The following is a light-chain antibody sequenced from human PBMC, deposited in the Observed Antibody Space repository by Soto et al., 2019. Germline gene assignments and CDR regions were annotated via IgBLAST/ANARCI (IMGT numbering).Light chain of an antibody. V-gene: IGKV1-39*01. J-gene: IGKJ4*01. CDR2: AAS. Sequence: DIQMTQSPSSLSASVGDRVTITCRASQSISNYLNWYQHKPGKAPRLLIFAASTLQSGVPSRFSGSGSGTDFTLTITSLQPEDFAIYYCQQSYSSPPELTFGGGTKVDLK. CDR1: QSISNY. CDR3: QQSYSSPPELT.